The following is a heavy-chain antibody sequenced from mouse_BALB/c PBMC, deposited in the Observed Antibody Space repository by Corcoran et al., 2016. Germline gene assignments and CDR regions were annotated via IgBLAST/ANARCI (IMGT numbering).Heavy chain of an antibody. CDR3: ARYTVVANDAMDY. Sequence: QIQLVQSGPEVKKPGETVRISCKASGYTFTTAGMQWVQKMPGTGLKWIGWINTHSGVPKYAEDFKGRFDFSLETSASTAYLQISNLKNEDTATYFCARYTVVANDAMDYWGQGTSVTVSS. V-gene: IGHV9-4*02. CDR2: INTHSGVP. CDR1: GYTFTTAG. D-gene: IGHD1-1*01. J-gene: IGHJ4*01.